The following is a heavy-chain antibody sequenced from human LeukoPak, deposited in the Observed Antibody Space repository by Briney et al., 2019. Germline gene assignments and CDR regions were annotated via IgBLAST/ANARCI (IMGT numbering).Heavy chain of an antibody. J-gene: IGHJ3*02. CDR2: IYYSGST. D-gene: IGHD3-22*01. Sequence: SETLSLTCSVSGGSISSSYWSWIRQAPGKGLGWIGQIYYSGSTNYNPSLKSRVTISVDTSKNQFSLKLFSVTAADTAVYYCAREGMIATGREPAEIWGQGTMVSVSS. CDR3: AREGMIATGREPAEI. V-gene: IGHV4-59*01. CDR1: GGSISSSY.